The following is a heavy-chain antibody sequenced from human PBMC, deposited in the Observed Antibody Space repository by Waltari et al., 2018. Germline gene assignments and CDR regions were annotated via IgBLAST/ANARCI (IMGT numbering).Heavy chain of an antibody. Sequence: QVQLQESGPGLVHPSGTLSLTCTVSGVSITSPFYWGGIRQAPGKGLAWIGSVYRLGATYSKPALKSRMDMPIDTSRNTFSLKLTSVTAADTADYFCARDMNCTGDCDYKWFDSWGPGTPVTVAS. CDR3: ARDMNCTGDCDYKWFDS. CDR2: VYRLGAT. CDR1: GVSITSPFY. V-gene: IGHV4-38-2*02. D-gene: IGHD2-8*02. J-gene: IGHJ5*01.